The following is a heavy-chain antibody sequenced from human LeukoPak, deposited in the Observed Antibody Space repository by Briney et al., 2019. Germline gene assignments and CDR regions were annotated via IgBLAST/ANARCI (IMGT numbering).Heavy chain of an antibody. V-gene: IGHV3-30*04. CDR2: ISYDGSNK. CDR1: GFTFSSYA. D-gene: IGHD6-19*01. CDR3: ARDLRAGRVAGHPDY. J-gene: IGHJ4*02. Sequence: PPGGSLRLSCAASGFTFSSYAMHWVRQAPGKGLEWVAVISYDGSNKYYADSVKGRFTISRDNSKNTLYLQMNSLRAEDTAVYYCARDLRAGRVAGHPDYWGQGTLVTVSS.